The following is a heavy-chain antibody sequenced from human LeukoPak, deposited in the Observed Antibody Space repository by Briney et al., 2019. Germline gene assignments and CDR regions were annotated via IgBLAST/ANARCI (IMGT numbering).Heavy chain of an antibody. CDR1: GYTFTGYY. D-gene: IGHD6-13*01. Sequence: ASVKVSCKASGYTFTGYYMHWVRQAPGQGLEWMGWINPNSGGTNYAQKFQGRVTMTRDTSISTAYMELSRLRSDDTAVYYCARVSSSWYGRFDPWGQGTLVTVSS. V-gene: IGHV1-2*02. CDR2: INPNSGGT. CDR3: ARVSSSWYGRFDP. J-gene: IGHJ5*02.